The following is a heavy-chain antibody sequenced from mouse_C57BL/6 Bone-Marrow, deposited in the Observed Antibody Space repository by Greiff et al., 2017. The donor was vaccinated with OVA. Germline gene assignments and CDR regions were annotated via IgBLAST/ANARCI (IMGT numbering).Heavy chain of an antibody. Sequence: EVQLQQSGPELVKPGASVKISCKASGYSFTGYYMNWVTQSPEKSLEWIGEINPSTGGTTSNQTFKAKATLTVDKSSSTAYMQLKSLTSEDSAVYYCARGGTSPFAYWGQGTLVTVSA. V-gene: IGHV1-42*01. CDR2: INPSTGGT. CDR3: ARGGTSPFAY. CDR1: GYSFTGYY. J-gene: IGHJ3*01. D-gene: IGHD4-1*01.